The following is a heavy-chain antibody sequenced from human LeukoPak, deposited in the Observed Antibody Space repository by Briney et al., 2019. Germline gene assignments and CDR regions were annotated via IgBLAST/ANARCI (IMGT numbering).Heavy chain of an antibody. V-gene: IGHV4-34*01. Sequence: SETLSLTCAVYGGSFSGYYWSWIRQPPGEGLEWIGEINHSGRTNYNPSLKSRVTISVDTSKNQFSLKLSSVTAADTAVYYCARGVGFVKIDYWGQGTLVTVSS. CDR3: ARGVGFVKIDY. J-gene: IGHJ4*02. CDR2: INHSGRT. D-gene: IGHD3-10*01. CDR1: GGSFSGYY.